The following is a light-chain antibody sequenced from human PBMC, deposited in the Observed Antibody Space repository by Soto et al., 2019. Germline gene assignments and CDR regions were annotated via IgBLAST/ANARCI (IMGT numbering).Light chain of an antibody. J-gene: IGKJ4*01. V-gene: IGKV3-11*01. CDR3: QQLSRYPLT. Sequence: EIVLTQSPAILSLSPGDRATLSCRASQSFGTHLAWYQQKPGQAPRLLIYDTSNRASGVPARFSGSGSGTDVTLTISSIEPEDFATYYCQQLSRYPLTFGGGTKVDIK. CDR1: QSFGTH. CDR2: DTS.